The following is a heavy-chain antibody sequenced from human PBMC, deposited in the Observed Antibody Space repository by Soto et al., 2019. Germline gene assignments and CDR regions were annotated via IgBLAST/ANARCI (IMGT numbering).Heavy chain of an antibody. J-gene: IGHJ6*02. D-gene: IGHD2-2*01. CDR1: GGSISSYY. Sequence: PSETLSLTYTVSGGSISSYYWSWIRQPPGEGLEWIWYIYYSGSTNYNPSLKSRVTISVDTSKNHFSLKLSSVTAADTAVYYCARIRGYCRSTSCHIYYGMDVGGQGTTVTVSS. CDR2: IYYSGST. CDR3: ARIRGYCRSTSCHIYYGMDV. V-gene: IGHV4-59*01.